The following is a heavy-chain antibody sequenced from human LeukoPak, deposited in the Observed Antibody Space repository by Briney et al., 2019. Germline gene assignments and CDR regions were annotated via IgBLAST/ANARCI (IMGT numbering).Heavy chain of an antibody. CDR3: ARDSAGNDY. CDR2: IKQDGSEK. Sequence: PGGSLRLSCEASGFTFSTSWLSWVRQAPGRGVEWVANIKQDGSEKYYVHSVKGRFTISRDNAKNSLYLQMNSLRAEDTAMYYCARDSAGNDYWGQGTLVTVS. V-gene: IGHV3-7*01. J-gene: IGHJ4*02. CDR1: GFTFSTSW. D-gene: IGHD6-13*01.